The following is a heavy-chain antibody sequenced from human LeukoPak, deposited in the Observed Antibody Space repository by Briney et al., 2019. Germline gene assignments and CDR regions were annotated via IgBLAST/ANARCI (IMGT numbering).Heavy chain of an antibody. CDR2: IYSGGTT. CDR1: AFTVSSNY. D-gene: IGHD2-15*01. J-gene: IGHJ4*02. V-gene: IGHV3-66*01. Sequence: GGSLRLSCAASAFTVSSNYMSWVRQAPGKGLEWVSIIYSGGTTYYADSVKGRFTISRDNAKNSLYLQMDSLRAEDTAVYYCARRRYCTGGSCYSGLGYWGQGTLVTVSS. CDR3: ARRRYCTGGSCYSGLGY.